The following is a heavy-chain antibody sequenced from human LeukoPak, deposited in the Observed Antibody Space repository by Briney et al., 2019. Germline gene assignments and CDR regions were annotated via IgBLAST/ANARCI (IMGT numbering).Heavy chain of an antibody. CDR2: ISGFDGDT. V-gene: IGHV1-18*01. CDR1: GYTFTTQT. CDR3: ARGYGATSDFEY. D-gene: IGHD4-23*01. Sequence: ASVKVSCKASGYTFTTQTITWLRQAPGHGLEWMGWISGFDGDTDYAQKFQGRVTMTTDTSTSTAYMEVTSLRSDDTAVYYCARGYGATSDFEYWGQGTLVIVSS. J-gene: IGHJ4*02.